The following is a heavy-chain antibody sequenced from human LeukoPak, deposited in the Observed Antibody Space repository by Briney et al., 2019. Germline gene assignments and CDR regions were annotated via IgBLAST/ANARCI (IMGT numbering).Heavy chain of an antibody. CDR2: IVVGSGNT. J-gene: IGHJ6*03. CDR1: GFTFTSSA. CDR3: AREYSSSFSLYYYYMDV. Sequence: SVKVSCKASGFTFTSSAVQWVRQARGQRLEWIGWIVVGSGNTNYAQKFQGRVTMTEDTSTDTAYMELRSLRSDDTAVYYCAREYSSSFSLYYYYMDVWGKGTTVTVSS. D-gene: IGHD6-6*01. V-gene: IGHV1-58*01.